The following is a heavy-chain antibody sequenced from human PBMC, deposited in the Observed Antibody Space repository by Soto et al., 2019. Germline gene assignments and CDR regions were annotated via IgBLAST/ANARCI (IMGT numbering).Heavy chain of an antibody. V-gene: IGHV5-51*01. D-gene: IGHD2-2*01. J-gene: IGHJ5*02. Sequence: PXESLTISCTGVGYSFTSYWIGWVRQMPGKGLEWMGIIYPGDSDTRYSPSFQGQVTISVDKSITTAYLQWNSLKASDTAMYYCARGYCTSTICDPWFDPWGQGTLVTVSS. CDR2: IYPGDSDT. CDR3: ARGYCTSTICDPWFDP. CDR1: GYSFTSYW.